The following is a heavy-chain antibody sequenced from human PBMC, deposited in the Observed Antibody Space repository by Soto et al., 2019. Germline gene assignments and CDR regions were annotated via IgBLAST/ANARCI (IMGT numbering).Heavy chain of an antibody. Sequence: QVQLQESGPGLVRPSQTLSLTCTVSGGSISSDHYHWTWIRQTPGKGLEWIGYIHYSGSVYYNPSLHSRVTMSVDTSKNLFSLKLSSVTAADTAVYFCVREDDGGDRDYYGLDVWGQGTTVTVSS. D-gene: IGHD4-17*01. V-gene: IGHV4-30-4*01. CDR2: IHYSGSV. CDR1: GGSISSDHYH. J-gene: IGHJ6*02. CDR3: VREDDGGDRDYYGLDV.